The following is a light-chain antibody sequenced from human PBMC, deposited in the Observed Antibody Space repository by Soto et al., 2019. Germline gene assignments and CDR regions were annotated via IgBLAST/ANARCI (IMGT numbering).Light chain of an antibody. CDR2: GGS. CDR1: QSIRSSS. Sequence: EIVLTQSPGTLSLSPGERATLSCRASQSIRSSSLAWYQQKPGQAPRLLIYGGSSRATGIPDRFSGGGSGTDFSLTISRLETEDFAVYYCQQYSSSPITFGQGTRLEIK. CDR3: QQYSSSPIT. J-gene: IGKJ5*01. V-gene: IGKV3-20*01.